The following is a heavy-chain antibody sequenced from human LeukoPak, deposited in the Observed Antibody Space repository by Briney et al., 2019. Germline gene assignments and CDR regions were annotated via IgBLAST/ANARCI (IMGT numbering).Heavy chain of an antibody. D-gene: IGHD4-17*01. Sequence: PSETLSLTCTVSGGSISSYYWSWIRQPPGKGLEWIGYIYYSGSTNYNPSLKSRVTISVDTSKNQFSLKLSSVTAADTAVYYCAGDGRGDYPHYFDYWGQGNLVTVSS. CDR2: IYYSGST. CDR1: GGSISSYY. CDR3: AGDGRGDYPHYFDY. J-gene: IGHJ4*02. V-gene: IGHV4-59*01.